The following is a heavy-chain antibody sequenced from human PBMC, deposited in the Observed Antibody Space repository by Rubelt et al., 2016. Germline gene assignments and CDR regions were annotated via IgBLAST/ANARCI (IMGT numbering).Heavy chain of an antibody. D-gene: IGHD6-13*01. CDR2: ISTGSSTT. J-gene: IGHJ4*02. V-gene: IGHV3-48*04. CDR1: GFTFSSYS. Sequence: EVQLVESGGRLVQPGGSLRLSCAASGFTFSSYSMNWVRQAPGKGLEWISYISTGSSTTYYADSVKGRFTISRDNAKNSLYLQMNSLRAEDTSVYYCATSTHSSNWYYDYWGQGTLVSVSS. CDR3: ATSTHSSNWYYDY.